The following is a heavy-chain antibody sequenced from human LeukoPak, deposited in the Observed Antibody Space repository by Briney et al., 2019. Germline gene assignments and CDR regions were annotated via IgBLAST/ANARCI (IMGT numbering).Heavy chain of an antibody. CDR3: AELGITMVGGV. V-gene: IGHV3-74*01. Sequence: GGSLRLSCAASGFTFSSYWMHWARQAPGKGLVWVARINSDGRRTSYADSVKGRFTISRDNSKNAVYLQMNSLRAEGTAVYYCAELGITMVGGVWGKGTTVTISS. D-gene: IGHD3-10*02. CDR1: GFTFSSYW. CDR2: INSDGRRT. J-gene: IGHJ6*04.